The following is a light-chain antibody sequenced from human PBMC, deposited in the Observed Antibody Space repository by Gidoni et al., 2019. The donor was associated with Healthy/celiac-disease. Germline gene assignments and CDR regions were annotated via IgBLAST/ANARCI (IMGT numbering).Light chain of an antibody. Sequence: QSVLTQPPSVYGAPGQTVTISCTGSSSNIGAGYDVHWYQQLPGTAPKLLIYGNSNRPSGVPDRFSGSKSGTSASLAITGLQAEDEADYYCQSYDSSLSGSVFGGGTKLTVL. J-gene: IGLJ2*01. CDR2: GNS. CDR3: QSYDSSLSGSV. V-gene: IGLV1-40*01. CDR1: SSNIGAGYD.